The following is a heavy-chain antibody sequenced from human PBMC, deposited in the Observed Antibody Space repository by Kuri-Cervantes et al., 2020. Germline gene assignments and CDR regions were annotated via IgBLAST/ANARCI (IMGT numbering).Heavy chain of an antibody. Sequence: SCTVSGGSISSGGYYWSWIRQQPGEGLEWIGHIYYSGSTYYNPSLKSRVTISVDTSKNQFSLNLRSVTATDTAVYYCAKVVYRYATYGMDVWGQGTTVTVSS. CDR1: GGSISSGGYY. V-gene: IGHV4-31*02. J-gene: IGHJ6*02. CDR2: IYYSGST. CDR3: AKVVYRYATYGMDV. D-gene: IGHD5-18*01.